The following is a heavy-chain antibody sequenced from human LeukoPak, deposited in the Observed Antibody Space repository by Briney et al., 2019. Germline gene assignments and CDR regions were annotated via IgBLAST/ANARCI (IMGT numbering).Heavy chain of an antibody. J-gene: IGHJ4*02. CDR1: GFTFSSYS. CDR3: ARNQGIGDPYYGSGSYRVYFDY. D-gene: IGHD3-10*01. V-gene: IGHV3-21*01. CDR2: ISSSSSYI. Sequence: GGSLRLSCAASGFTFSSYSMNWVRQAPGKVLEWVSSISSSSSYIYYADSVKGRFTISRDNAKNSLYLQMNSLRAEDTAVYYCARNQGIGDPYYGSGSYRVYFDYWGQGTLVTVSS.